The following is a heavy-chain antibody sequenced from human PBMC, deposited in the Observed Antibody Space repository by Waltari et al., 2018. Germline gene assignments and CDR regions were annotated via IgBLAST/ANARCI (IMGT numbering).Heavy chain of an antibody. CDR1: GFTFDDYT. J-gene: IGHJ4*02. V-gene: IGHV3-43*01. Sequence: EVQLVESGGVVVQPGGSLRLSCAASGFTFDDYTMHWVRQAPGKGLEWVSLISWDGGSTYYADAVKGRLTISRDNSKNSLYLQMNSLRTEDTALYYCAKGLLHISGYFDYWGQGTLVTVSS. D-gene: IGHD3-10*01. CDR2: ISWDGGST. CDR3: AKGLLHISGYFDY.